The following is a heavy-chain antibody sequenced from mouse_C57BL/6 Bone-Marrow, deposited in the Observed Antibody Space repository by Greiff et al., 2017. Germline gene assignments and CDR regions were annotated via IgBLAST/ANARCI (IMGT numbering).Heavy chain of an antibody. D-gene: IGHD4-1*01. CDR2: LNPSSGYT. CDR3: SRARNWGDFDY. Sequence: QVQLQQSGAELARPGASVKMSCKASGYTFTSYTMHWVKQRPGQGLEWIGYLNPSSGYTKYNPKFKDTATLTADKSSSPAYMQLSSLTSEDSAVYYCSRARNWGDFDYWGQGTTLTVSS. CDR1: GYTFTSYT. J-gene: IGHJ2*01. V-gene: IGHV1-4*01.